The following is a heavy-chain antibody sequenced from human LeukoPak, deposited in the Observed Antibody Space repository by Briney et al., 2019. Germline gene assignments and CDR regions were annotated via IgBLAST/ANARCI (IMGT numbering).Heavy chain of an antibody. V-gene: IGHV4-39*07. Sequence: SETLSLTCTVSGGSISSSSYYWGWIRQPPGKGLEWIGSIYYSGSTYYNPSLKSRVTISVDTSKNQFSLKLSSVTAADTAVYYCASKETYYYDSSGYYGYWGQGTLVTVSS. J-gene: IGHJ4*02. CDR2: IYYSGST. D-gene: IGHD3-22*01. CDR1: GGSISSSSYY. CDR3: ASKETYYYDSSGYYGY.